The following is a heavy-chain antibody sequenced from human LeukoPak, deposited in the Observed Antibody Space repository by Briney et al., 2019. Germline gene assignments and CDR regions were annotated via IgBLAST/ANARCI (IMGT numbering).Heavy chain of an antibody. Sequence: SQTLSLTCAISGDSVSSNSVAWNWIRQSPSRGLEWLGRTYYRSKWYTDYAESVKSRITINPDTSKNQFSLQLNSVTPEDTAVYYCARIKQQLADYWGQGTTVTVSS. CDR1: GDSVSSNSVA. V-gene: IGHV6-1*01. CDR2: TYYRSKWYT. J-gene: IGHJ6*02. CDR3: ARIKQQLADY. D-gene: IGHD6-13*01.